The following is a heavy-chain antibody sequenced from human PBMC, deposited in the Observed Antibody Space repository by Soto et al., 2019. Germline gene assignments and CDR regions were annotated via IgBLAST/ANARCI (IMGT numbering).Heavy chain of an antibody. D-gene: IGHD3-10*01. CDR3: ARGIPGTYYFDY. CDR2: LYHSGDI. V-gene: IGHV4-59*11. Sequence: SETLSLTCTVSRGSINSHYWSWIRQPPGRGLEWIGYLYHSGDINYNPSLKSRVTISVDTSKNQFSLKLNSVTAADTAVYYCARGIPGTYYFDYWGQGALVT. CDR1: RGSINSHY. J-gene: IGHJ4*02.